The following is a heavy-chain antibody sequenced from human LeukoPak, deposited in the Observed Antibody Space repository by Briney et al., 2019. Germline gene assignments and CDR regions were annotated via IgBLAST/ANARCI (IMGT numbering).Heavy chain of an antibody. J-gene: IGHJ2*01. V-gene: IGHV4-38-2*02. Sequence: SETLSLTCTVSGYSISSGYYWGWIRQPPGKGLEWIRSIYHSGSTYYNPSLKSRVTISVDTSKNQFSLKLSSVTAADTAVYYCARAGDIVVVVADWYFDLWGRGTLVTVSS. CDR1: GYSISSGYY. CDR2: IYHSGST. CDR3: ARAGDIVVVVADWYFDL. D-gene: IGHD2-15*01.